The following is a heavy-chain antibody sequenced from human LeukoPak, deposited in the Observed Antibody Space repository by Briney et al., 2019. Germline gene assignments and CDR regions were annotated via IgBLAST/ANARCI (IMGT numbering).Heavy chain of an antibody. Sequence: GSLRLSCVASGFTLSDYGIHWVRQIAGKGLEWVAFTRFGGSNKNYSDSVKGRFTISRDNSNNVLYLQMHSLRGEDTALYYCARDYGSGSYSFDSWGQGTLVTVSS. D-gene: IGHD3-10*01. CDR3: ARDYGSGSYSFDS. J-gene: IGHJ4*02. CDR2: TRFGGSNK. V-gene: IGHV3-30*02. CDR1: GFTLSDYG.